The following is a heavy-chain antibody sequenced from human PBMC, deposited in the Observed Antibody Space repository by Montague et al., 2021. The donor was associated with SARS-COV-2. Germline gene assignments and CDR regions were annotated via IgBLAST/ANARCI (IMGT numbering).Heavy chain of an antibody. CDR2: IYYSGST. V-gene: IGHV4-39*01. Sequence: SETLSLTCTVSGGSISSSSYYWGWIHQPPGKGLEWIGSIYYSGSTYYNPSLKSRVTISVDTSKNQFSLKLSSVTAADTAVYYCARLRDIVVVPAAFDYWGQGTLVTVSS. CDR1: GGSISSSSYY. J-gene: IGHJ4*02. CDR3: ARLRDIVVVPAAFDY. D-gene: IGHD2-2*01.